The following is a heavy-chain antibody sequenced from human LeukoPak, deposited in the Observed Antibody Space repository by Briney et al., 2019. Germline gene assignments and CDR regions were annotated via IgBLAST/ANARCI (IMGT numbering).Heavy chain of an antibody. D-gene: IGHD1-26*01. CDR3: ARAAKSGSYYFY. V-gene: IGHV3-53*01. CDR1: GFTVSSNY. CDR2: IYSGGST. J-gene: IGHJ4*02. Sequence: GGSLRLSCAASGFTVSSNYMSWVRQAPGKGLEWVSVIYSGGSTYYADSVEGRFTISRDNSKNTLYLQMNSLRAEDTAVYYCARAAKSGSYYFYWGQGTLVTVSS.